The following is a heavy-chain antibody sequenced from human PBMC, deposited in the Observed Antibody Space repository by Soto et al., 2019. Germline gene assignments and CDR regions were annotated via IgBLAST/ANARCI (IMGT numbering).Heavy chain of an antibody. CDR2: MTPSDGRT. CDR3: AKHCGGDCSNGFAI. D-gene: IGHD2-21*02. Sequence: QLHLVQSGADVKEPGASVKVSCKTSADIFNNYYMHWVRQAPGQGLEWMGGMTPSDGRTNYAQSFQGRVSMTRDTSTRTVYVELSSLRSEDTAVYYCAKHCGGDCSNGFAIWGQGTKVTVSS. J-gene: IGHJ3*02. V-gene: IGHV1-46*02. CDR1: ADIFNNYY.